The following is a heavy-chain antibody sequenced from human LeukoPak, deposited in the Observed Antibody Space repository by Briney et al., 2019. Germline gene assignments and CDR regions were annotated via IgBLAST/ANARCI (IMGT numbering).Heavy chain of an antibody. CDR1: GFTFSSYG. CDR2: ISYDGSNK. CDR3: ARGREIVPV. J-gene: IGHJ4*02. D-gene: IGHD2-2*01. V-gene: IGHV3-30*03. Sequence: PGGSLRLSCAASGFTFSSYGMHWVRQAPGKGLEWVAVISYDGSNKYYADSVKGRFTISRDNSKNTLYLQMNSLRAEDTAVYYCARGREIVPVWGQGTLVTVSS.